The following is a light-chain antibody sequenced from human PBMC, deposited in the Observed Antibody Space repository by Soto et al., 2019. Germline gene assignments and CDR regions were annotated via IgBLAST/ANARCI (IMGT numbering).Light chain of an antibody. V-gene: IGLV2-23*01. CDR3: YTYAGGSTYL. J-gene: IGLJ1*01. CDR1: SSDVGSYSL. Sequence: QSALTQPASVSGSPGQSITISCTGTSSDVGSYSLLSWYQHHPGKAPKLIIYEDIKWPSGVSNRFSGSKSGNTASLRISGLQAEDEADYYCYTYAGGSTYLFGTGTKLTVL. CDR2: EDI.